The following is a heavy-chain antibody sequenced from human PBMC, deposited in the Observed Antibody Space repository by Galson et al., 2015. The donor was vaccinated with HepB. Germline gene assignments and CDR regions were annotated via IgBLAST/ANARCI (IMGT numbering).Heavy chain of an antibody. D-gene: IGHD1-26*01. Sequence: SETLSLTCTVSGGSISSYYWSWIRQPPGKGLEWIGYIYYSGSTNYNPSLKSRVTISVDTSKNQFSLKLSSVTAADTAVYYCARDSGSYSPIWDYWGQGTLVTVSS. V-gene: IGHV4-59*01. CDR3: ARDSGSYSPIWDY. CDR1: GGSISSYY. J-gene: IGHJ4*02. CDR2: IYYSGST.